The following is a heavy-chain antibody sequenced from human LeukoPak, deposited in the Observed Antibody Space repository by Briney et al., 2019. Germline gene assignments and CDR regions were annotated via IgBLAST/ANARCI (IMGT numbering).Heavy chain of an antibody. CDR1: GFTFSSYA. J-gene: IGHJ4*02. Sequence: GRSLRLSCAASGFTFSSYAMHWVRQAPGKGLEWVAVISYDGSNKYYADSVKGRFTISRDNSKNTLYLQMNSLRAEDTAVYYCARESAVAGLFDYWGQGTLVTVSS. D-gene: IGHD6-19*01. V-gene: IGHV3-30-3*01. CDR2: ISYDGSNK. CDR3: ARESAVAGLFDY.